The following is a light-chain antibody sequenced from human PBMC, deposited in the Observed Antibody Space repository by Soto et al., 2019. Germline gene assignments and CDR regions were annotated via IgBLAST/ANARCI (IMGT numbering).Light chain of an antibody. CDR2: GAS. Sequence: EIVMTQSPATQSVSPGERATLSCRASQSVSSNLAWYQQKPGQAPRLLIYGASTRATGLPARFSGSGSGTEFTLTISSLQSEEFAVYYCQQYNNWPFTFGPGTKVDIK. CDR3: QQYNNWPFT. CDR1: QSVSSN. V-gene: IGKV3-15*01. J-gene: IGKJ3*01.